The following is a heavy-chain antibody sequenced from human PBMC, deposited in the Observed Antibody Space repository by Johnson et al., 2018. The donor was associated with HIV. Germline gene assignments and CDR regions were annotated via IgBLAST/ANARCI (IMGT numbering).Heavy chain of an antibody. CDR2: ISYDGSNK. CDR1: GFTFSDYA. CDR3: GMSGVEDAAFDI. V-gene: IGHV3-30*04. D-gene: IGHD7-27*01. J-gene: IGHJ3*02. Sequence: QEKLVESGGGVVQPGWSLRLSCAASGFTFSDYAMHWVRQAPGKGLEWVAVISYDGSNKYYADSVKGRFTISRDNSKNTLYLQMNSLRAEDTAVFYCGMSGVEDAAFDIWGQGTMVTVSS.